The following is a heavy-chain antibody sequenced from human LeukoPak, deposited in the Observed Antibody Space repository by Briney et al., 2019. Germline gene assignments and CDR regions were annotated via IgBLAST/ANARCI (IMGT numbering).Heavy chain of an antibody. D-gene: IGHD6-13*01. CDR2: ISYDGSNI. J-gene: IGHJ4*02. CDR1: GFTFSGYA. V-gene: IGHV3-30*04. Sequence: GGSLRPSCAASGFTFSGYAMHWVRQAPGKGLEWVAVISYDGSNIYYADSVKGRFTISRDNSKNTLYLLVDSLRGEDTAVYYCARVVQAAAGKRGYFDSWGQGTLVTVSS. CDR3: ARVVQAAAGKRGYFDS.